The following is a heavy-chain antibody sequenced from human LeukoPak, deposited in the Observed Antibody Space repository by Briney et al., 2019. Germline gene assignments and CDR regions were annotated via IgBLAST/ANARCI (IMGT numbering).Heavy chain of an antibody. V-gene: IGHV3-20*04. Sequence: GGSLRLSCAASGFTFDYYGMSWVRQAPGKGLEWVSHINWNGGTTAYADSVKGRFTISRDNSKSTVYLQMNSLRAEDTAVYYCANRGSSISLRWGQGTLVTVSS. CDR2: INWNGGTT. CDR1: GFTFDYYG. CDR3: ANRGSSISLR. J-gene: IGHJ4*02. D-gene: IGHD6-6*01.